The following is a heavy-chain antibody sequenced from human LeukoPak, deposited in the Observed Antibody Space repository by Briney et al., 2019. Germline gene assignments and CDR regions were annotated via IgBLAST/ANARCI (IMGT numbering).Heavy chain of an antibody. CDR2: SSSRSNYI. CDR3: ARASTLRTCTSSSCHSWFDP. J-gene: IGHJ5*02. D-gene: IGHD2-2*01. Sequence: GGSLRLSCAASGFTFSTFSMNWVRQAPGKGLEWVSSSSSRSNYIFYADSVKGRFTISRDNAEHQLYLLMNSLTAEYTGVYYCARASTLRTCTSSSCHSWFDPWGQRTLFTVSS. CDR1: GFTFSTFS. V-gene: IGHV3-21*06.